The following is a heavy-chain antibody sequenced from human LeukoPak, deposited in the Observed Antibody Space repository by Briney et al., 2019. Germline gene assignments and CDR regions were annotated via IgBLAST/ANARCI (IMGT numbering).Heavy chain of an antibody. CDR3: ARGDFWSGYSNYYYMDV. CDR1: GYTFSSYD. J-gene: IGHJ6*03. V-gene: IGHV1-8*01. CDR2: VNPNSGNT. Sequence: HWASVKVSCKASGYTFSSYDINWLRQAPGQGLEWMGWVNPNSGNTGYAQKFQGRVTITRNTSISTAYLELRSLRSEDTAVYYCARGDFWSGYSNYYYMDVWGKGTTVTVSS. D-gene: IGHD3-3*01.